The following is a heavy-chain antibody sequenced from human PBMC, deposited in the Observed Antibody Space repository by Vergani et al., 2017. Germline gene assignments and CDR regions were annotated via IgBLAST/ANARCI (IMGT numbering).Heavy chain of an antibody. CDR3: ARDHVAAGLFFEY. J-gene: IGHJ4*02. V-gene: IGHV3-48*04. CDR1: GFTFSSYS. D-gene: IGHD6-13*01. Sequence: EVQLVESGGGLVQPGGSLRLSCAASGFTFSSYSMNWVRQAPGKGLEWVSYISYSTGSTIYYADSVKGRFTISRDNAKNSLDLQMNRLRAEDTAVYYCARDHVAAGLFFEYWGQGTLVTVSS. CDR2: ISYSTGSTI.